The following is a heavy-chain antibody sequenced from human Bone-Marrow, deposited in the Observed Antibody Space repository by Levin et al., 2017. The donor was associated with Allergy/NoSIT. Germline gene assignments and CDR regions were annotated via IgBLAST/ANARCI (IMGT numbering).Heavy chain of an antibody. CDR3: VREACSSTSCYFFDY. J-gene: IGHJ4*02. CDR2: IYHSGST. Sequence: SSETLSLTCTVSGASISSADYFWIWVRQPPGKGLEWIGYIYHSGSTYYNPSLKSRVTMSQDTSKNQFSLKLSSVTAADTAVYYCVREACSSTSCYFFDYWGQGALVTVSS. CDR1: GASISSADYF. D-gene: IGHD2-2*01. V-gene: IGHV4-30-4*01.